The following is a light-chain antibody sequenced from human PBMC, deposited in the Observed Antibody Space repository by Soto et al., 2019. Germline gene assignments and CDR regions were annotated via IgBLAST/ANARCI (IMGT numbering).Light chain of an antibody. V-gene: IGKV1-5*01. CDR2: DAS. J-gene: IGKJ1*01. CDR1: QSISSW. CDR3: QEYTTYSRT. Sequence: DIPMTQSPSTLSASVGDRVTITCRASQSISSWLAWYQQKPGKAPKVLIYDASTLESGVPSRFSGGGSGTEFTLTITSLQPDDFATYYCQEYTTYSRTFGQGTKVEVK.